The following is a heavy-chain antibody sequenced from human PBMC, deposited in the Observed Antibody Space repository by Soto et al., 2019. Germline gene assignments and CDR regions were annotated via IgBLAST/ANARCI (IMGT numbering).Heavy chain of an antibody. J-gene: IGHJ5*02. CDR1: SESLRGYY. V-gene: IGHV4-34*01. D-gene: IGHD6-19*01. CDR3: ARGLFSCGWYSYFDP. Sequence: QVQLQQWGAGLLRPSETLSLTCAVSSESLRGYYWTWIRQPPGKGLEWIGEISQSGFTNYNPSLESRVNMSVDTSKSPFSLHLTSVTAADTAVYYCARGLFSCGWYSYFDPWGQGTPVTVSS. CDR2: ISQSGFT.